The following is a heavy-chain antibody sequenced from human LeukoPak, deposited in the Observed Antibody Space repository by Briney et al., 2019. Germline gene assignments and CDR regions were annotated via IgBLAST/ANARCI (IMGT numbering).Heavy chain of an antibody. V-gene: IGHV4-59*01. J-gene: IGHJ4*02. CDR2: IYYSGST. CDR3: ARGPRGVADY. Sequence: PSETLSLTCTVSGGSISSYYWSWIRQPPGKGLEWTGYIYYSGSTNYNPSLKSRVTISVDTSKNQFSLKLSSVTAADTAVYYCARGPRGVADYWGQGTLVTVSS. CDR1: GGSISSYY. D-gene: IGHD3-10*01.